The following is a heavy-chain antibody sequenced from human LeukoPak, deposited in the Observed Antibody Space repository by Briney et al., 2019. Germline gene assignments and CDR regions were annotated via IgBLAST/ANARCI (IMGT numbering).Heavy chain of an antibody. V-gene: IGHV3-33*01. J-gene: IGHJ4*02. CDR3: VRDHGSGSYYMTAIALDY. CDR1: GFTFSSYG. Sequence: GGSLRLSCAASGFTFSSYGMHWVRQAPGKGLEWVAVIWYDGSNKYYADSVKGRFTISRDNSKNTLYLQMNSLRAEDTAVYYCVRDHGSGSYYMTAIALDYWGQGTLVTVSS. CDR2: IWYDGSNK. D-gene: IGHD3-10*01.